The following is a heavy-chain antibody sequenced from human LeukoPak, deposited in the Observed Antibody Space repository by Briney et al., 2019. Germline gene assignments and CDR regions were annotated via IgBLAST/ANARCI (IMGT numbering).Heavy chain of an antibody. V-gene: IGHV1-18*01. CDR1: GYTFTSYG. CDR2: ISASNGNT. Sequence: ASVKVSCKASGYTFTSYGISWVRQAPGQELEWMGWISASNGNTNYAQKLQGRVTMTTDTSTSTAYMELRSLRSDDTAVYYCARDKTELDIVVVPAARHDWFDPWGQGTLVTVSS. J-gene: IGHJ5*02. CDR3: ARDKTELDIVVVPAARHDWFDP. D-gene: IGHD2-2*01.